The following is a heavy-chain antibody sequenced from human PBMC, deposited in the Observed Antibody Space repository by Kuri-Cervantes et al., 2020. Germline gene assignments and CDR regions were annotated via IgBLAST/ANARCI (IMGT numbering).Heavy chain of an antibody. D-gene: IGHD6-19*01. J-gene: IGHJ4*02. CDR1: GGTFSSYA. Sequence: ASVKVSCKASGGTFSSYAISWVRQAPGQGLEWMGGIIPIFGTANYAQKFQGRVTITTDESTSTAYMELSSLRSEDTAVYYCARGFNPISGEMGYWGQGTLVTVSS. V-gene: IGHV1-69*05. CDR3: ARGFNPISGEMGY. CDR2: IIPIFGTA.